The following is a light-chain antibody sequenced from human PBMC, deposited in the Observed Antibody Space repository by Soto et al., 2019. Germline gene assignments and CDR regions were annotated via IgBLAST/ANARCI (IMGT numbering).Light chain of an antibody. J-gene: IGLJ1*01. CDR3: QSYDSRLNG. Sequence: QSVLTQPPSVSGAPGQRVTISCTGSSSNIGAGYDVHWYQQLPGTAPKLLIYGNNNRPSGVPDRFSGSKSGTSASLAITGLQAEDEADYYCQSYDSRLNGFGTGTKLTVL. CDR1: SSNIGAGYD. V-gene: IGLV1-40*01. CDR2: GNN.